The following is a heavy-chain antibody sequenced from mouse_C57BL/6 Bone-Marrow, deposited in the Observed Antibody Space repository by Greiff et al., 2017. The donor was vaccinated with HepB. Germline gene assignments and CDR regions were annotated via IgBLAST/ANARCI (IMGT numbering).Heavy chain of an antibody. CDR3: AKWGGSNGFAY. D-gene: IGHD1-1*01. V-gene: IGHV2-3*01. J-gene: IGHJ3*01. CDR1: GFSFTSYG. CDR2: IWGDGST. Sequence: VKLQESGPGLVAPSQRLSITCTVSGFSFTSYGVSWVRQPPGKGLEWLGVIWGDGSTNYHSALISRLSISKDNSKSQVFLKLNSLQTDDTATYYCAKWGGSNGFAYWGQGTLVTVSA.